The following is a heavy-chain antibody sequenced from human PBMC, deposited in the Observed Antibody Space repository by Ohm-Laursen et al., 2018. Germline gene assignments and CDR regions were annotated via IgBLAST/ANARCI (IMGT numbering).Heavy chain of an antibody. CDR1: GYTFTAYY. CDR3: ARGGDSYGPSP. V-gene: IGHV1-2*02. CDR2: INPNGGNT. J-gene: IGHJ5*02. D-gene: IGHD5-18*01. Sequence: GASVKVSCKASGYTFTAYYMHWVRQAPGQGLEWMGWINPNGGNTNIAQRFQGRVTMTRDTSINTAYMELRRLTSDDTAVYYCARGGDSYGPSPWGQGTLVTVSS.